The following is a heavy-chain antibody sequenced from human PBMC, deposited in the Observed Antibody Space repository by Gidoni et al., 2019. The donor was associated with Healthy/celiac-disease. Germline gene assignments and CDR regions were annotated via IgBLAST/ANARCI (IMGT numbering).Heavy chain of an antibody. CDR3: ARVGTYGWYFDL. CDR2: IYYSGST. J-gene: IGHJ2*01. V-gene: IGHV4-59*01. CDR1: GGSISSYY. Sequence: QVQLQESGPGLVKPSETLSLTCTVSGGSISSYYWSWIRQPPGKGLEWIGYIYYSGSTNYNPSLKSRVTISVDTSKNQFSLKLSSVTAADTAVYYCARVGTYGWYFDLWGRGTLVTVSS. D-gene: IGHD4-17*01.